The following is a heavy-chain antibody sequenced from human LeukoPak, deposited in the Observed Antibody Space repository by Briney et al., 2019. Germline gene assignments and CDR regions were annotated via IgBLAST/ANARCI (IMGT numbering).Heavy chain of an antibody. CDR2: ISSSGSTI. V-gene: IGHV3-48*03. CDR1: GFTFSSYE. J-gene: IGHJ3*02. D-gene: IGHD2-21*02. Sequence: PGGSLRLSCAASGFTFSSYEMNWVRQAPGKGLEWVSYISSSGSTIYYADSVKGRFTISRDNAKNSLYLQMSSPRAEDTAVYYCARDCPYCGGDFHDAFDIWGQGTMVTVSS. CDR3: ARDCPYCGGDFHDAFDI.